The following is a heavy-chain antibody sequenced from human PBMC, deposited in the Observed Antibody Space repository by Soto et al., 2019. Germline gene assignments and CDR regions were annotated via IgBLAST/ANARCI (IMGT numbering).Heavy chain of an antibody. J-gene: IGHJ4*02. D-gene: IGHD2-2*01. Sequence: GGSLRLSCAATGFTFSSYAMSWVRQAPGKGLEWVSAISGSGGSTYYADSVKGRFTISRDNSKNTLYLQMNSLRAEDTAVYYCAKDYEEGAAAIVLDYWGQGTLVTVSS. CDR2: ISGSGGST. V-gene: IGHV3-23*01. CDR1: GFTFSSYA. CDR3: AKDYEEGAAAIVLDY.